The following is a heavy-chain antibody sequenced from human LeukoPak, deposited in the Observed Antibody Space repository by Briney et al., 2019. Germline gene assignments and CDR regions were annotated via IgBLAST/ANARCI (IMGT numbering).Heavy chain of an antibody. CDR2: IFPADSDT. Sequence: GESLKISCKASGYSFTSNWIGWVRQLPGKGLEWMGIIFPADSDTRYSPSFQGQVSISADKSTSTAYLQWSSLKASDTAIYYCARRGPSDYWGQGTLVTVSS. J-gene: IGHJ4*02. CDR3: ARRGPSDY. V-gene: IGHV5-51*01. CDR1: GYSFTSNW.